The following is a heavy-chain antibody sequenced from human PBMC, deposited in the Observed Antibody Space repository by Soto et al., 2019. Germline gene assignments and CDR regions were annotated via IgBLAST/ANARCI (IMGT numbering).Heavy chain of an antibody. CDR2: ISPSDGNR. CDR1: GYSFSFYG. Sequence: GASVKVSCKASGYSFSFYGMNWVRQAPGQGLEWMGWISPSDGNRNFAQKFEDRVTMTTATSTNTVFLELGSLKSDDTAIYYCARDRLRGYDSSGFYSWGQGTMVTVSS. D-gene: IGHD3-22*01. CDR3: ARDRLRGYDSSGFYS. V-gene: IGHV1-18*01. J-gene: IGHJ4*02.